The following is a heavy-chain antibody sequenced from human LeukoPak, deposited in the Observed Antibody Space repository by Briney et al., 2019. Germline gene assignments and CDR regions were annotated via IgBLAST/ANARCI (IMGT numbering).Heavy chain of an antibody. CDR3: AKSFRSTSLDY. J-gene: IGHJ4*02. V-gene: IGHV3-30*18. D-gene: IGHD2-2*01. CDR1: AFTFSSYG. CDR2: ISYDVGKK. Sequence: GGSLRLSCAASAFTFSSYGMHWVRQAPGKGLEWVAVISYDVGKKYYADSVKGRFTISRDNSRNTLYLQMNSLRAGDTAVYYCAKSFRSTSLDYWGQGTLVTVSS.